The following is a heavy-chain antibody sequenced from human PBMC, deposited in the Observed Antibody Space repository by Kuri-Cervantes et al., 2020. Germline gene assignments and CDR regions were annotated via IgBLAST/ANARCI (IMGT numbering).Heavy chain of an antibody. CDR2: ISGSGGST. CDR3: ARGGTYYYDSSGYYYDSFDY. V-gene: IGHV3-23*01. CDR1: GFTFSSYA. D-gene: IGHD3-22*01. Sequence: GGSLRLSCAASGFTFSSYAMSWVRQAPGKGLEWVSAISGSGGSTYYADSVKGRFTISRDNSKNTLYLQMNSLRAEDTAVYYCARGGTYYYDSSGYYYDSFDYWGQGTLVTVSS. J-gene: IGHJ4*02.